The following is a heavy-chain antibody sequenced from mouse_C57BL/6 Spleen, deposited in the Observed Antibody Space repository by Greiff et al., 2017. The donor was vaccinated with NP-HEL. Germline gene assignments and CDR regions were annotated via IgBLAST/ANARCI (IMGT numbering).Heavy chain of an antibody. CDR2: IDPETGGT. Sequence: QVQLQQPGAELVRPGASVTLSCKASGYTFTDYEMHWVKQTPVHGLEWIGAIDPETGGTAYNQKFKGKATLTVDKSSSTAYMQLRSLTSEDSAVYYSTEDYDDSYWYFEVWGTGATVTVST. CDR1: GYTFTDYE. J-gene: IGHJ1*03. D-gene: IGHD2-13*01. CDR3: TEDYDDSYWYFEV. V-gene: IGHV1-15*01.